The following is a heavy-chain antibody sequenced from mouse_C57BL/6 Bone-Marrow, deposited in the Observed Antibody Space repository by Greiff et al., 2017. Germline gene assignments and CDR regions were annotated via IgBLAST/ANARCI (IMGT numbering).Heavy chain of an antibody. CDR3: ARRSEGYYGSTRAWFAY. V-gene: IGHV1-42*01. J-gene: IGHJ3*01. Sequence: VQLKQSGPELVKPGASVKISCKASGYSFTGYYMNWVKQSPETSLEWIGEINPSTGGTTYNQKFKAKATLTVDKSSSTAYMQLKSLTAEYSAVYYCARRSEGYYGSTRAWFAYGGQGTLVTVSA. CDR2: INPSTGGT. CDR1: GYSFTGYY. D-gene: IGHD1-1*01.